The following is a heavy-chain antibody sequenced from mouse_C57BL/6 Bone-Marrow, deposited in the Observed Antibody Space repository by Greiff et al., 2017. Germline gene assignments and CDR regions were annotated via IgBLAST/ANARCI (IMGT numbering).Heavy chain of an antibody. CDR3: ARRGAQATLYYFDY. CDR1: GYTFTNYW. J-gene: IGHJ2*01. D-gene: IGHD3-2*02. Sequence: QVQLQQSGAELVRPGTSVKMSCKASGYTFTNYWIGWAKQRPGHGLEWIGDIYPGGGYTNYNEKFKGKATLTADKSSSTAYMQFSSLTSEDSAIYYCARRGAQATLYYFDYWGQGTTLTVSS. V-gene: IGHV1-63*01. CDR2: IYPGGGYT.